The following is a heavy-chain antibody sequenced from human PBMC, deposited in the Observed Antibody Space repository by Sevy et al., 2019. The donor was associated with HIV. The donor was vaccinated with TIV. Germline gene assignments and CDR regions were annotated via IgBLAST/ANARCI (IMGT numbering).Heavy chain of an antibody. V-gene: IGHV4-59*08. J-gene: IGHJ4*02. CDR3: SGENAWGRGYS. CDR1: GGSITSLY. Sequence: SETLSLTCTVSGGSITSLYWNWIRQPPGKGLEWIANIYYNGHINYNPSLMSRVTLSLATSKNRFSLRLSSVTAADTAMYYCSGENAWGRGYSWGQGTLVTVSS. D-gene: IGHD1-26*01. CDR2: IYYNGHI.